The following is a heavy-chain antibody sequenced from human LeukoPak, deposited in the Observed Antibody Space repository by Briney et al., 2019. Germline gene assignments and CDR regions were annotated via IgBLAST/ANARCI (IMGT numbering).Heavy chain of an antibody. D-gene: IGHD3-10*01. J-gene: IGHJ6*03. CDR3: ARDYSGSGTYHYYMDV. CDR2: ISSSSSTI. CDR1: GFTFSSFI. V-gene: IGHV3-48*01. Sequence: GGSLRLSCAASGFTFSSFIMNWVRQAPGKGLEWVSYISSSSSTIYYADSVKGRFTISRDNAQNSLYLQMNSLRVEDTAVYYCARDYSGSGTYHYYMDVWGKGTTVTVSS.